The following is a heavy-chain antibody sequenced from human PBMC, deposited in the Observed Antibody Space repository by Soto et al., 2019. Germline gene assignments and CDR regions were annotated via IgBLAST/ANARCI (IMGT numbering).Heavy chain of an antibody. V-gene: IGHV4-38-2*02. CDR1: GYSISSVYT. CDR2: LYHGGSK. J-gene: IGHJ5*02. CDR3: ARDPSQAENRFDL. Sequence: ASETLSLTCAVSGYSISSVYTWGWIRVPPGKGLEWIGSLYHGGSKYYNPSLKSRATISVDTSKNQFSLKVTSVTAADTAVYYCARDPSQAENRFDLWGQGTLVTVSS.